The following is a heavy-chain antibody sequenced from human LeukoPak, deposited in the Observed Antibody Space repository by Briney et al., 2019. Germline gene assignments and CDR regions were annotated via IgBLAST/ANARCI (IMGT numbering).Heavy chain of an antibody. D-gene: IGHD6-13*01. Sequence: SETLSLTCTVSGGSISSSSYYWGWIRQPPGKGLEWIGEVNHSGSTNYNPSLKSRVTISIDTSKNQFSLKLSSVTAADTAVYYCASEAAAGTEMDVWGKGTTVTISS. CDR1: GGSISSSSYY. CDR2: VNHSGST. CDR3: ASEAAAGTEMDV. V-gene: IGHV4-39*07. J-gene: IGHJ6*04.